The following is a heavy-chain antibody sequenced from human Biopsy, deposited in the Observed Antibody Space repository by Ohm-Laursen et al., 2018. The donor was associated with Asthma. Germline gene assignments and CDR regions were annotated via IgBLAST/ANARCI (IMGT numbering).Heavy chain of an antibody. CDR2: INSVFGTT. J-gene: IGHJ4*02. CDR3: ARKAGSCISRTCYSLDF. Sequence: KVSCKSLGGTFNTYVIGWVRQAPGQGLEWMGGINSVFGTTTYPQKFQDRVTITADDSTSTVYMELNSLRSEDTAVYYCARKAGSCISRTCYSLDFWGQGTLVTVSS. D-gene: IGHD2-2*01. V-gene: IGHV1-69*01. CDR1: GGTFNTYV.